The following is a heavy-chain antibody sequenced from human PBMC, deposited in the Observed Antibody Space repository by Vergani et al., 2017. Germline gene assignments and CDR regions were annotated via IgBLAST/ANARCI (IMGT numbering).Heavy chain of an antibody. V-gene: IGHV3-23*01. J-gene: IGHJ2*01. Sequence: EVQLLESGGGLVQPGGSPRLSCAASGFTFSSYAMSWVRQAPGKGLEWVSAISGSGGSTYYADSVKGRFTISRDNSNNTLYLQMNSLRAEDTAVYYCAKLGGSTSFVGYFDLWGRGTLVTVSS. CDR3: AKLGGSTSFVGYFDL. CDR1: GFTFSSYA. CDR2: ISGSGGST. D-gene: IGHD2-2*01.